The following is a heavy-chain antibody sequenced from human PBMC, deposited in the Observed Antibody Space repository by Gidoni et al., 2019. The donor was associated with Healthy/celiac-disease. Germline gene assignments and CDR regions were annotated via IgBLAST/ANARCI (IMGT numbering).Heavy chain of an antibody. CDR1: GFTFSSYE. J-gene: IGHJ4*02. CDR2: ISSSGSTI. V-gene: IGHV3-48*03. D-gene: IGHD7-27*01. Sequence: EVQLVESGGGLVQPGGSLRLSCAASGFTFSSYEMNWVRQAPGKGLEWVSYISSSGSTIYYADSVKGRFTISRDNAKNSLYLQMNSLRAEDTAVYYCAREGVWGDRDYWGQGTLVTVSS. CDR3: AREGVWGDRDY.